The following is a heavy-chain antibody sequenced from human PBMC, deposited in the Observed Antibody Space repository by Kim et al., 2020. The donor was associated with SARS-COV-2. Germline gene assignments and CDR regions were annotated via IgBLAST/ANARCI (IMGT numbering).Heavy chain of an antibody. Sequence: DSVKGRLTISRDNSKNTRYLQMNSLRAEDTAVYYCAKRPMYSSSWYYFDYWGQGTLVTVSS. V-gene: IGHV3-23*01. D-gene: IGHD6-13*01. CDR3: AKRPMYSSSWYYFDY. J-gene: IGHJ4*02.